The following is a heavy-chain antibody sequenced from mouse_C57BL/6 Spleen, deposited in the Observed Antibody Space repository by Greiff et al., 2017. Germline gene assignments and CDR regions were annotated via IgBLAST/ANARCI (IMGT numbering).Heavy chain of an antibody. D-gene: IGHD1-1*01. CDR3: ARGGAYYGSSYLWYFDV. CDR1: GYTFTSYW. Sequence: QVQLKQPGAELVKPGASVKLSCKASGYTFTSYWMHWVKQRPGRGLEWIGRIDPNSGGTKYNEKFKSKATLTVDKPSSTAYMQLSSLTSEDSAVYYCARGGAYYGSSYLWYFDVWGTGTTVTVSS. V-gene: IGHV1-72*01. CDR2: IDPNSGGT. J-gene: IGHJ1*03.